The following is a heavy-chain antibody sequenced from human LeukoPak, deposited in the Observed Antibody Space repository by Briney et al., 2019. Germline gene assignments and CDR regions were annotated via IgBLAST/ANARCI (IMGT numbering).Heavy chain of an antibody. J-gene: IGHJ4*02. D-gene: IGHD6-6*01. Sequence: GASVTVSCKASGGTFSSYAISWVRQAPGQGLEWMGGIIPTFGTANYAQKFQGRVTITADKSTSTAYMELSSLRSEDTAVYYCASLSSEVIAARGYFDYWGQGTLVTVSS. CDR2: IIPTFGTA. CDR1: GGTFSSYA. CDR3: ASLSSEVIAARGYFDY. V-gene: IGHV1-69*06.